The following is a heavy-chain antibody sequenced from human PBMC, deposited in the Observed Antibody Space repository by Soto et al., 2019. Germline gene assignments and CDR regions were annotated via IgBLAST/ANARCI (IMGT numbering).Heavy chain of an antibody. D-gene: IGHD3-10*01. CDR1: GFSLSTSGVG. V-gene: IGHV2-5*02. CDR3: AHRPRIFGSAAGYDY. CDR2: IYWDDDK. J-gene: IGHJ4*02. Sequence: QITLKESGPTLVKPTQTLTLTCTFSGFSLSTSGVGVGWIRHPPGKSLEWLALIYWDDDKRYSPSLRSRLTITEDTSKNPVVLTMTTMDPVDTATYYCAHRPRIFGSAAGYDYWGQGTLVTVSS.